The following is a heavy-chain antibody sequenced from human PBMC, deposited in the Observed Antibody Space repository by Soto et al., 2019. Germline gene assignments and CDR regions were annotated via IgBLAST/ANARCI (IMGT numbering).Heavy chain of an antibody. Sequence: QVQLVESGGDVVQPGTSLRLSCAASGFTLSGHAMHWVRQAPGEGLEWLAIIAADGSREYYADSVKGRITNSRDNSRNHLYLQLKRLAAEDTAIYYRARDSWSRGTLGLAEHWGQGNLVPVS. V-gene: IGHV3-30-3*01. J-gene: IGHJ1*01. CDR2: IAADGSRE. CDR1: GFTLSGHA. CDR3: ARDSWSRGTLGLAEH. D-gene: IGHD3-3*01.